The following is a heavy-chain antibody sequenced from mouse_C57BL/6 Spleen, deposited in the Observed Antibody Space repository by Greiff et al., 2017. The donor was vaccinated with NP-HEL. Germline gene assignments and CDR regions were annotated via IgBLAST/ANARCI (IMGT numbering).Heavy chain of an antibody. V-gene: IGHV1-85*01. CDR1: GYTFTSYD. CDR3: ADGNYGAY. J-gene: IGHJ3*01. CDR2: IYPRDGST. Sequence: VQLQESGPELVKPGASVKLSCKASGYTFTSYDINWVKQRPGQGLEWIGWIYPRDGSTKYNEKFKGKATLTVDTSSSTAYMELHSLTSEDSAVYFCADGNYGAYWGQGTLVTVSA. D-gene: IGHD2-1*01.